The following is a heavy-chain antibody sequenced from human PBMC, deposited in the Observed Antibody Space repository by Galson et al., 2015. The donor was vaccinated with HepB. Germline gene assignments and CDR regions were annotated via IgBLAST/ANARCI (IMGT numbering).Heavy chain of an antibody. V-gene: IGHV3-21*06. CDR2: ITSSGSFI. D-gene: IGHD4-17*01. CDR3: ARSDYDDDVFENWLDP. CDR1: GFTFSGYS. Sequence: SLRLSCAASGFTFSGYSVNWVRQTPGKGLEWVSTITSSGSFIYYAASVKGRFTISRDNAKNSLYLHMNSLRAEDTAVYYCARSDYDDDVFENWLDPWGQGTLVTVSS. J-gene: IGHJ5*02.